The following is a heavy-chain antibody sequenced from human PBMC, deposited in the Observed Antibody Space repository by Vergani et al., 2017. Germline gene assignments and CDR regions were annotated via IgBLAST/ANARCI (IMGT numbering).Heavy chain of an antibody. CDR3: AKEAAPGLSFFDY. D-gene: IGHD2/OR15-2a*01. V-gene: IGHV3-30*18. CDR2: ISYDGSNK. CDR1: GFTFSSYG. Sequence: VQLLESGGGLVQPGGSLRLSCAASGFTFSSYGMHWVRQAPGKGLEWVAVISYDGSNKYYADSVKGRFTISRDNSKNTLYLQMNSLRAEDTAVYYCAKEAAPGLSFFDYWGQGTLVTVSS. J-gene: IGHJ4*02.